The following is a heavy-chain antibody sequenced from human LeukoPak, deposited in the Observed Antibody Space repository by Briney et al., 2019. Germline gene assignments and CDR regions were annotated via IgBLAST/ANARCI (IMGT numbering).Heavy chain of an antibody. V-gene: IGHV3-7*01. CDR3: AGDIPSGFYTPDY. Sequence: PGGSLRLSCVASGFTFSDYWMSWVRQAPGMGLEWVANIETDGDEKNYVDSVKGRFTISRDNARNSLYLQMSSLRVEDTAVYYCAGDIPSGFYTPDYWGQGTLVTVSS. CDR1: GFTFSDYW. D-gene: IGHD5-12*01. J-gene: IGHJ4*02. CDR2: IETDGDEK.